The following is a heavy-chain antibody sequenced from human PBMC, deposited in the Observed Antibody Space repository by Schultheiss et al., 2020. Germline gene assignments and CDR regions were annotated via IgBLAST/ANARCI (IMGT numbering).Heavy chain of an antibody. Sequence: SVKVSCKASGGTFSSYAISWVRQAPGQGLEWMGGIIPIFGTANYAQKFQGRVTITADESTSTAYMELRSLTSDDTAVYYCARWVDYYETSGHRREYHYYMDVWGKVTTVTVSS. D-gene: IGHD3-22*01. J-gene: IGHJ6*03. V-gene: IGHV1-69*13. CDR2: IIPIFGTA. CDR3: ARWVDYYETSGHRREYHYYMDV. CDR1: GGTFSSYA.